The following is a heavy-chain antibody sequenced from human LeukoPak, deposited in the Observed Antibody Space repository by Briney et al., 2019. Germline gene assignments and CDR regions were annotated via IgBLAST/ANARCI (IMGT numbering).Heavy chain of an antibody. CDR1: SGSIRSQH. D-gene: IGHD3-16*01. CDR3: TRDRNGGVHYYMDV. J-gene: IGHJ6*03. V-gene: IGHV4-59*11. Sequence: SETLSLTCTVSSGSIRSQHWSWIRQPPGKGLEWIGFISYSGTTYYNPSLESRVTISRDTSRNQFSLKLSSVTAADTAVYYCTRDRNGGVHYYMDVWGKGTTVTVSS. CDR2: ISYSGTT.